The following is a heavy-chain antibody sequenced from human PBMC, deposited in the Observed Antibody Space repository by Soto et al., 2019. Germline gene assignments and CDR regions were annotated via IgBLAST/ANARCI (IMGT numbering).Heavy chain of an antibody. J-gene: IGHJ3*02. V-gene: IGHV4-4*02. CDR3: ARGRYDSSGYYPKGGRAFDI. CDR2: IYHSGST. D-gene: IGHD3-22*01. Sequence: QVQLQESGPGLVKPSGTLSLTCAVSGGSISSSNWWSWVRQPPGKGLEWIGEIYHSGSTNYNPSLKSRVTISVDKSKNQFSLKLSSVTAADTAVYYCARGRYDSSGYYPKGGRAFDIWGQGTMVTVSS. CDR1: GGSISSSNW.